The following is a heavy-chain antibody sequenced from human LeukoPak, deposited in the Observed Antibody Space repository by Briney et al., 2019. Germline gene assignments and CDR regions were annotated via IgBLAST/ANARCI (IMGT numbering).Heavy chain of an antibody. D-gene: IGHD3-10*01. CDR1: GFTFSNYV. CDR3: AKDPYGSGSSVPDY. CDR2: ITGSGGAT. Sequence: GGSLRLSCAASGFTFSNYVMTWVRQAPGKGLEWVSAITGSGGATYYADSVKGRVTISRDNSKNTLYLQMNGLRAEDTAVYYCAKDPYGSGSSVPDYWGQGTLVTVSS. V-gene: IGHV3-23*01. J-gene: IGHJ4*02.